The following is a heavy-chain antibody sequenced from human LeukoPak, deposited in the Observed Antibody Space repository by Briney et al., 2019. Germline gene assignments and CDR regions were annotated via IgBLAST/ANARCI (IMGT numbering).Heavy chain of an antibody. CDR2: ISGSGGTT. Sequence: GGSLRLSCAASGFTFSSYAMSWVRQAPGKGLEWVSAISGSGGTTYYADSVKGRFTISRDNSKSTLYVQMNSLRAEDTAVYYCARHETGPYDSPDYWGQGTLVTVSS. CDR1: GFTFSSYA. CDR3: ARHETGPYDSPDY. J-gene: IGHJ4*02. V-gene: IGHV3-23*01. D-gene: IGHD3-22*01.